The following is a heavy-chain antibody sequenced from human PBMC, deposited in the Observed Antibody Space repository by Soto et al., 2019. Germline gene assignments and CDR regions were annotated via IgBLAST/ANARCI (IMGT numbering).Heavy chain of an antibody. CDR3: AKTGFWSDYRVADY. Sequence: SETLSLTCTVSDGSISSRSSYWGWILQPPGKGLEWIGSINYSGSTYYNPSLKSRITISVDTSKNQFSLKLSSVTAADTAVYFCAKTGFWSDYRVADYWGQGTLVTVSS. J-gene: IGHJ4*02. D-gene: IGHD3-3*01. V-gene: IGHV4-39*01. CDR1: DGSISSRSSY. CDR2: INYSGST.